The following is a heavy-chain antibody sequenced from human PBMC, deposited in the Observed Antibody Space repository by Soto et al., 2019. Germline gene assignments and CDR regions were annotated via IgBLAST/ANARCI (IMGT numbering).Heavy chain of an antibody. CDR3: ASEGVRGMDV. CDR2: MNPNSANT. Sequence: QVQLVQSGAEVKKPGASVKVSCKASGYTFTSYDIHWVRQATGQGREWMGWMNPNSANTGYAQKFQGRVTMTRNTSIITAYVEMSSLRSADTAVYYCASEGVRGMDVWGQGTTVTVSS. D-gene: IGHD3-16*01. V-gene: IGHV1-8*01. CDR1: GYTFTSYD. J-gene: IGHJ6*02.